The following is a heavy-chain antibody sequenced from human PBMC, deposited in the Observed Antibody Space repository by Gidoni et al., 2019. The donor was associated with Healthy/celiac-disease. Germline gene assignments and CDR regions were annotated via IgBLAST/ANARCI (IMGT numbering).Heavy chain of an antibody. CDR2: ISYDGSNK. D-gene: IGHD6-25*01. CDR3: ARSGGYFDY. CDR1: GFTFSSYA. V-gene: IGHV3-30-3*01. Sequence: QVQLVESGGGVVQPGRSLRLSCAASGFTFSSYAMHWVRQAPGKGLEWVAVISYDGSNKYYADSVKGRFTISRDNSKNTLYLQMNSLRAEDTAVYYCARSGGYFDYWGQGTLVTVSS. J-gene: IGHJ4*02.